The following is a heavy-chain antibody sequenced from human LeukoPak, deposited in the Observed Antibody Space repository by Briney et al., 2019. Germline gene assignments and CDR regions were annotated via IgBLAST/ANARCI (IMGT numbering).Heavy chain of an antibody. Sequence: SETLSLTCTVSGGSISSYYWSWIRQPAGKGLEWIGRIYTSGSTNYNPSLKSRVTMSVDTSKNQFSLKLSSVTAADTAVYYCARDGVVGSYSWYFDLWGRGTLVTVSS. D-gene: IGHD1-26*01. J-gene: IGHJ2*01. CDR3: ARDGVVGSYSWYFDL. V-gene: IGHV4-4*07. CDR2: IYTSGST. CDR1: GGSISSYY.